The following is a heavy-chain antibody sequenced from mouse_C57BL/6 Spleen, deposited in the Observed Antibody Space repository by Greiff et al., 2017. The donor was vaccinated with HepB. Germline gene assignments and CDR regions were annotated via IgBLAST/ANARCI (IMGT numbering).Heavy chain of an antibody. CDR2: ISYSGST. J-gene: IGHJ3*01. Sequence: EVQLQESGPGMVKPSQSLSLTCTVTGYSITSGYDWHWIRHFPGNKLEWMGYISYSGSTNYNPSLKSRISITHDTSQNHFFLKLNSVTTEDTATYYCARGGYSNYLAYWGQGTLVTVSA. V-gene: IGHV3-1*01. CDR1: GYSITSGYD. CDR3: ARGGYSNYLAY. D-gene: IGHD2-5*01.